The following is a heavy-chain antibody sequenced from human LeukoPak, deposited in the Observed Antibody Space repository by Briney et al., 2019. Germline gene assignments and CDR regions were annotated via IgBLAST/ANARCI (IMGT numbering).Heavy chain of an antibody. D-gene: IGHD1-26*01. V-gene: IGHV3-7*01. J-gene: IGHJ4*02. CDR2: VNQAGSKK. Sequence: PGGSLRLSCAASGLTLGDFWMSWVRQAPGKGLEWVANVNQAGSKKYYVDSVRGRFTISRDNAENSLYLQMHSLRGEDTAIYYCANLWELGHWGQGTLVTVSS. CDR1: GLTLGDFW. CDR3: ANLWELGH.